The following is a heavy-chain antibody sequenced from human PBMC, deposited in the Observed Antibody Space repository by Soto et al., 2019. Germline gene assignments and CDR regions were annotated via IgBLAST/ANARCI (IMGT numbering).Heavy chain of an antibody. Sequence: PSETLSLTCTVSGGSISSSSYYWGWIRQPPGKGLEWIGSIYYSGSTYYNPSLKSRVTISVDTSKNQFSLKLSSVTAADTAVYNCARRGDGYNLYYFDYWGQGTLVTVSS. V-gene: IGHV4-39*01. CDR2: IYYSGST. J-gene: IGHJ4*02. CDR1: GGSISSSSYY. D-gene: IGHD5-12*01. CDR3: ARRGDGYNLYYFDY.